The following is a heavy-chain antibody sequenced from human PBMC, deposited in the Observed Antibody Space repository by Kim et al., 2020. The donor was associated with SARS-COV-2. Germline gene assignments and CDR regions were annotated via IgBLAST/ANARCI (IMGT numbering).Heavy chain of an antibody. J-gene: IGHJ3*01. CDR1: GFTFSSYG. CDR2: MSYDGSNK. CDR3: AKDRTRTTVVTPAWVWGAFDF. Sequence: GGSLRLSCAASGFTFSSYGMHWVRQAPGKGLEWVAVMSYDGSNKYYADSVKGRFTISRDNSKNTLYLQMNSLRAEDTAVYFCAKDRTRTTVVTPAWVWGAFDFWGQGTMVTVSS. V-gene: IGHV3-30*18. D-gene: IGHD4-17*01.